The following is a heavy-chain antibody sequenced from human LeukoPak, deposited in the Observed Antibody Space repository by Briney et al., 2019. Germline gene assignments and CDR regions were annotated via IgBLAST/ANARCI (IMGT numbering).Heavy chain of an antibody. D-gene: IGHD4-17*01. Sequence: GGSLRLSCSASGFTFSTVAMSWVRQAPDKGLEWVAVISHDGGNELYAGSVKGRYTVSRDNSKNTLYLQMNSLRAEDTAVYYCATSDRLLDWGQGTLVTVSS. V-gene: IGHV3-30-3*01. J-gene: IGHJ4*02. CDR3: ATSDRLLD. CDR1: GFTFSTVA. CDR2: ISHDGGNE.